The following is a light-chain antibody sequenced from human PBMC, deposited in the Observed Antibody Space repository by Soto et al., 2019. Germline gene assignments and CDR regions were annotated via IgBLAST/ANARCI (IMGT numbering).Light chain of an antibody. V-gene: IGKV1-5*03. CDR1: QTISNW. CDR3: HQFGFSHT. J-gene: IGKJ4*01. Sequence: DIQMTQSPSTLSASVGDRVTITCRASQTISNWLAWYQQKPWKAPKLLIYKASTLESGVPSRFSGTGSGTEFTLTISSLQPDDSATYYCHQFGFSHTFGGGTKVEIK. CDR2: KAS.